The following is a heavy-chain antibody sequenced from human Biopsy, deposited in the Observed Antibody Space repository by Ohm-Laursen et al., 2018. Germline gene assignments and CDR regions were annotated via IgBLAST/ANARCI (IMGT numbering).Heavy chain of an antibody. CDR2: IYHSGST. J-gene: IGHJ4*02. CDR1: GYSIKSGYY. CDR3: ARLEWRDTFFDF. Sequence: SDTLSLTCAVSGYSIKSGYYWGWIRQPPGKGLEWIGNIYHSGSTYYNPSLKSRAAISVNKSKNQFSLKLSSVTAADTAVYYCARLEWRDTFFDFWGQGRLVTVSS. V-gene: IGHV4-38-2*01. D-gene: IGHD3-3*01.